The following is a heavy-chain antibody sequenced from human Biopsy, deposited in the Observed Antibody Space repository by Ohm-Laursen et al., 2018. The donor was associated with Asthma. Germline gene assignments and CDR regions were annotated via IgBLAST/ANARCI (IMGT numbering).Heavy chain of an antibody. Sequence: TLFLTCIVSGGYTGSSDHHWAWIRQAPGKGLEWIGFVFWSGSTHYSRSLERRVSISIDTATNEFSMKLWSVTPADTAVYFCARVVSYGDIYFGIDVWGPGNTVVVS. J-gene: IGHJ6*02. CDR1: GGYTGSSDHH. V-gene: IGHV4-30-4*01. D-gene: IGHD4-17*01. CDR2: VFWSGST. CDR3: ARVVSYGDIYFGIDV.